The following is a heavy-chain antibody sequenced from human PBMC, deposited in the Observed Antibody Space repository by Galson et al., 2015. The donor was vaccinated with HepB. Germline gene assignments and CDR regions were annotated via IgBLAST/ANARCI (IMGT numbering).Heavy chain of an antibody. J-gene: IGHJ6*01. Sequence: SLRLSCAASGFTFSSYAMNWVRQAPGKGLEWVSSISSKSAYIYYADSMKGRFTISRDNTENFVYLQMNSLSAEDTAVYYCARDGSGINMLRGVSMTTYYGMDVWGQGTTVTVSS. D-gene: IGHD3-10*01. CDR2: ISSKSAYI. CDR1: GFTFSSYA. CDR3: ARDGSGINMLRGVSMTTYYGMDV. V-gene: IGHV3-21*01.